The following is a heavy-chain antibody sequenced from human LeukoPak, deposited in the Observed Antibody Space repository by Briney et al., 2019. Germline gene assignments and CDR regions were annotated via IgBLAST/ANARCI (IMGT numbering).Heavy chain of an antibody. J-gene: IGHJ4*02. CDR2: FTGRPGRT. Sequence: GGSLRLSCETSGFTFTNNAMSWVRQAPGKGLEWLSAFTGRPGRTYYADSVRGRFTISRDTSKNTLFLEMSSLRVEDTAIYFCAKDHLLCTSTSCYIDYFDSWGQGTLVTVSS. CDR1: GFTFTNNA. V-gene: IGHV3-23*01. D-gene: IGHD2-2*02. CDR3: AKDHLLCTSTSCYIDYFDS.